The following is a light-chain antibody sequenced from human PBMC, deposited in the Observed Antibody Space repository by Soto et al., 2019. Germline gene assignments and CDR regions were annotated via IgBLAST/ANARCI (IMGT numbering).Light chain of an antibody. V-gene: IGKV3-11*01. CDR1: HSVHSY. CDR3: QQRSEWSPLT. CDR2: DAS. Sequence: EIVLTQSLATLYLCPGERATLSCRASHSVHSYLAWYQQKPGQAPRLLIYDASKWATDVPARFSGSGSGTDFTLTISSLAPEDFAVYYCQQRSEWSPLTFGGGTKVAIK. J-gene: IGKJ4*01.